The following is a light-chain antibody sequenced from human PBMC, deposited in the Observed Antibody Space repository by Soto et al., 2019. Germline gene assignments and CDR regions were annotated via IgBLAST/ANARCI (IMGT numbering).Light chain of an antibody. Sequence: SYELTQPPSVSVAPGQTASIACGGSNIGSKNIHWYQQRPGQAPVLVIFFDSVRPSGIPARFSGSNSGNTATLTISRVEAGDEADYYCHVRDKSSNHVVFGGGTKVTVL. V-gene: IGLV3-21*04. CDR3: HVRDKSSNHVV. J-gene: IGLJ2*01. CDR1: NIGSKN. CDR2: FDS.